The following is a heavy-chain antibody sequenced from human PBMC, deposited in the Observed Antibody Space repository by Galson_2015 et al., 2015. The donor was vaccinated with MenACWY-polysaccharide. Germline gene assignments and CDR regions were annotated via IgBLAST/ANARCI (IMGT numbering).Heavy chain of an antibody. Sequence: ETLSLTCAVSDYSIRSGYFWGWIRQPPGKGLEWIASIFHSGTTYYTPSLKSRVTISANTSKNQFSLKLSSLTAADTAVYYCARVEKYSGSFYILYWGQGTLVTVSS. J-gene: IGHJ4*02. CDR2: IFHSGTT. V-gene: IGHV4-38-2*01. CDR1: DYSIRSGYF. CDR3: ARVEKYSGSFYILY. D-gene: IGHD1-26*01.